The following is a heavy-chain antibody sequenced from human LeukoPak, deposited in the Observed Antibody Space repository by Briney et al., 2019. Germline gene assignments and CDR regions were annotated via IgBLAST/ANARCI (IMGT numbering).Heavy chain of an antibody. V-gene: IGHV3-30-3*01. CDR3: ARGLPYNDAFDI. J-gene: IGHJ3*02. Sequence: GGSLRLSCAASGFTFSSYAMHWVRQAPGKGLEWVAVISYDGSNKYYADSVKGRFTISRDNARNSLYLQVNSLRAEGTAIYYCARGLPYNDAFDIWGQGTMVTVSS. CDR1: GFTFSSYA. CDR2: ISYDGSNK. D-gene: IGHD1-1*01.